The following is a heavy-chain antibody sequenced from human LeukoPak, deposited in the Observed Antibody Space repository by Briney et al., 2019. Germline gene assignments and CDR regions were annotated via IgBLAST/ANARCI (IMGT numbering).Heavy chain of an antibody. J-gene: IGHJ4*02. CDR1: GFTFSSYA. CDR3: AKDGQYYYDSSGYYFFDY. CDR2: VTGNAANT. D-gene: IGHD3-22*01. Sequence: PGGSLRLSCAASGFTFSSYAMSWVRQAPGKGLEWVSGVTGNAANTYYADSVKGRFAISRDNSKNTLYLQMNSLRAEDTAVYYCAKDGQYYYDSSGYYFFDYWGQGTLVTVSS. V-gene: IGHV3-23*01.